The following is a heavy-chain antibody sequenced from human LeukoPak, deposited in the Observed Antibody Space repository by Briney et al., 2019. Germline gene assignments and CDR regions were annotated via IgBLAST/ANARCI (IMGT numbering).Heavy chain of an antibody. CDR2: IIPIFGIA. CDR3: ARDSSGWYHAFDI. V-gene: IGHV1-69*04. CDR1: GGTFSSYA. D-gene: IGHD6-19*01. Sequence: ASVKVSCKASGGTFSSYAISWVRQAPGQGLEWMGRIIPIFGIANYAQKFQGRVTITADKSTSTAYMELSSLRSEDTAVYYCARDSSGWYHAFDIWGQGTMVTVSS. J-gene: IGHJ3*02.